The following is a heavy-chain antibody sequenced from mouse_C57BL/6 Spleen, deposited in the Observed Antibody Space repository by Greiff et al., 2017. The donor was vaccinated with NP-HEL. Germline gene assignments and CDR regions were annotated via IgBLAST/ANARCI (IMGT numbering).Heavy chain of an antibody. V-gene: IGHV1-55*01. CDR2: IYPGSGST. CDR1: GYTFTSYW. CDR3: ARNYDYDGEFAY. D-gene: IGHD2-4*01. Sequence: QVQLQQPGAELVKPGASVKMSCKASGYTFTSYWITWVKQRPGQGLEWIGDIYPGSGSTNYNEKFKSKATLTVDTSSCTADMQLSSLTSADSAVYYCARNYDYDGEFAYWGQGTLVTVSA. J-gene: IGHJ3*01.